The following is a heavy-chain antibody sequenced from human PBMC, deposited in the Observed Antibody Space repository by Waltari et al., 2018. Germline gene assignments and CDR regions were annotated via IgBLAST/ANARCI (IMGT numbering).Heavy chain of an antibody. CDR3: ARGVIVVAMAPYCFDY. CDR1: GYTFTGYY. Sequence: QVQLVQSGAEVKKPGASVKVSCKASGYTFTGYYMHWVRQAPGQGLEWMGWINPNRGGTNYAQKFQGRVTMTRDTSISTAYMELSRLRSDDTAVYYCARGVIVVAMAPYCFDYWGQGTLVTVSS. D-gene: IGHD3-22*01. CDR2: INPNRGGT. J-gene: IGHJ4*02. V-gene: IGHV1-2*02.